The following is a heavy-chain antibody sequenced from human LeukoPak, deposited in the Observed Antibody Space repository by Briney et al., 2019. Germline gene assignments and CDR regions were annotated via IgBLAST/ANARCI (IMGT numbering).Heavy chain of an antibody. V-gene: IGHV1-69*13. CDR3: ARGRDATIFGVVNYYYYYMDV. Sequence: GSSVKVPCKASGGTFSSYAISWVRQVPGQGLEWMGGIIPIFGTANYAQKFQGRVTITADESTSTAYMELSSLRSEDTAVYYCARGRDATIFGVVNYYYYYMDVWGKGTTVTVSS. D-gene: IGHD3-3*01. CDR1: GGTFSSYA. CDR2: IIPIFGTA. J-gene: IGHJ6*03.